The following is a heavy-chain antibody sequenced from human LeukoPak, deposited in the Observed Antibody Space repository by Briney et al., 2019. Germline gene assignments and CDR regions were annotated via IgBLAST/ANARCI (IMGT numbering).Heavy chain of an antibody. D-gene: IGHD6-19*01. CDR1: GYTFTGYY. CDR2: IIPILGIA. CDR3: ARDLTVAEYYYYGMDV. V-gene: IGHV1-69*04. Sequence: SVKVSCKASGYTFTGYYMHWVRQAPGQGLEWMGRIIPILGIANYAQKFQGRVTITADKSTSTAYMELSSLRSEDTAVYYCARDLTVAEYYYYGMDVWGQGTTVTVSS. J-gene: IGHJ6*02.